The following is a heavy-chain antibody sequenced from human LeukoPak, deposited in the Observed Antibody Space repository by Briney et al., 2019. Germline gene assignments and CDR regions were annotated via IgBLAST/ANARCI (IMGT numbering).Heavy chain of an antibody. D-gene: IGHD3-22*01. V-gene: IGHV3-21*01. CDR3: ARAMIVVVKGY. J-gene: IGHJ4*02. Sequence: GGSLRLSCAASGFSFSNYWMSWVRQAPGKGLEWVSSISSSSSYIYYADSVKGRFTISRDNAKNSLYLQMNSLRAEDTAVYYCARAMIVVVKGYWGQGTLVTVSS. CDR2: ISSSSSYI. CDR1: GFSFSNYW.